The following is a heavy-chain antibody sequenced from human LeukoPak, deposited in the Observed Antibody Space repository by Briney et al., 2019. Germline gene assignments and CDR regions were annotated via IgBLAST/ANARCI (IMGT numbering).Heavy chain of an antibody. J-gene: IGHJ3*02. D-gene: IGHD3-22*01. CDR3: ARDSDSSGYYWDGAFDI. Sequence: GGSLRLSCAASGFTFSSYEMNWVRQAPGKGLEWVSYISSSGSTIYYADSVKGRFTISRDNAKNSLYLQMNSLRAEDTAVYYCARDSDSSGYYWDGAFDIWGQGTMVTVSS. CDR1: GFTFSSYE. V-gene: IGHV3-48*03. CDR2: ISSSGSTI.